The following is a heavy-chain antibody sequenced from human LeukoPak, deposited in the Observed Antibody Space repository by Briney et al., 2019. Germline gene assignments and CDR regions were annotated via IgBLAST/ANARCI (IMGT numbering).Heavy chain of an antibody. D-gene: IGHD2-15*01. Sequence: ASVKVSCKASGYTFTGYYMHWVRQAPGQGLEWMGWINPNSGGTNYAQKFQGRVTMTRDTSISTAYMELSRLRSDDTAVYYCARDRYCSGGSCPFDYWSQGTLVTVSS. V-gene: IGHV1-2*02. CDR3: ARDRYCSGGSCPFDY. J-gene: IGHJ4*02. CDR1: GYTFTGYY. CDR2: INPNSGGT.